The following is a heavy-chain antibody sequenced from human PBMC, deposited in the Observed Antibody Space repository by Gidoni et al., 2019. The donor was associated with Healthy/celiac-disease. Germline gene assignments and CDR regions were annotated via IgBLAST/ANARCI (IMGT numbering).Heavy chain of an antibody. CDR1: GYTFPSYY. CDR3: ARVQGGSMITFGGAGPFDY. D-gene: IGHD3-16*01. CDR2: INPSGGST. Sequence: QVQLVQSGAEVKKPGASVKVSCKASGYTFPSYYMHWVRQAPGQGLEWMGIINPSGGSTSYAQKFQGRVTMTRDTSTSTVYMELSSLRSEDTAVYYCARVQGGSMITFGGAGPFDYWGQGTLVTVSS. V-gene: IGHV1-46*01. J-gene: IGHJ4*02.